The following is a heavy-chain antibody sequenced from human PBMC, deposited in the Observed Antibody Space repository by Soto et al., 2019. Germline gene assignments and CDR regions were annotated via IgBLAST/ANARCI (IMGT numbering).Heavy chain of an antibody. CDR2: ISYDGRHK. D-gene: IGHD3-10*01. V-gene: IGHV3-30*03. Sequence: QVQLVGSGGGVVQPGRSLRLSCAASGFTFSSYGLHGVRQAPGKGLEWVAVISYDGRHKYYVDYVKGRFRISRDNSKNTLFLQMNSLRAEDTALDYCAIDPRPLIQMVRGVTDYSGHGTLVTVSS. CDR1: GFTFSSYG. J-gene: IGHJ4*01. CDR3: AIDPRPLIQMVRGVTDY.